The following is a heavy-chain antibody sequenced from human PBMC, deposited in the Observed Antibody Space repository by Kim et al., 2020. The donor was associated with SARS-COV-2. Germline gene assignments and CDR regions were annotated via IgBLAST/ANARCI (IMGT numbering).Heavy chain of an antibody. J-gene: IGHJ4*02. Sequence: RYSPSFQGQVTSAADKSISTAYLQWSSLKASDTAMYYCARRAYLTSPFDYWGQGTLVTVSS. D-gene: IGHD1-1*01. CDR3: ARRAYLTSPFDY. V-gene: IGHV5-51*01.